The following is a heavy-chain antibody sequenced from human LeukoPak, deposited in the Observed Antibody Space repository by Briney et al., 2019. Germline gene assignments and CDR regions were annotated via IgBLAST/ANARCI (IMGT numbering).Heavy chain of an antibody. V-gene: IGHV4-34*01. CDR2: INHSGST. Sequence: SETLSLTCAVYGGSFSGYYWNWIRQPPGKGLEGIGEINHSGSTNYNPSLKSRVTISVDTSKNQFSLKLTSVTAADTAVYYCARRGFLEWLSYFDYWGQGTLVTVSS. CDR1: GGSFSGYY. J-gene: IGHJ4*02. D-gene: IGHD3-3*01. CDR3: ARRGFLEWLSYFDY.